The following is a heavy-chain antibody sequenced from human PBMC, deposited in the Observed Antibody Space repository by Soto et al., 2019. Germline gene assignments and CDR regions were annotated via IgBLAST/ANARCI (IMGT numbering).Heavy chain of an antibody. CDR3: ARDSTFHDAFDI. CDR1: GGTFSSYT. Sequence: SVKVSCKASGGTFSSYTISWVRQAPGQGLEWMGRIIPILGIANYAQRFQGRVTITADKSTSTAYMELSSLRSEDTAVYYCARDSTFHDAFDIWGQGTMVTVSS. J-gene: IGHJ3*02. D-gene: IGHD2-21*01. CDR2: IIPILGIA. V-gene: IGHV1-69*02.